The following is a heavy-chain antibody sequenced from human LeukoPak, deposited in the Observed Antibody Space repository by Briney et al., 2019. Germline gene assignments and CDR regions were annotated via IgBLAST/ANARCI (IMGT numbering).Heavy chain of an antibody. V-gene: IGHV3-74*01. CDR2: INGDGSTI. CDR3: ARDRGPAVMDY. Sequence: GGSLRLSCAASGFTFSSNWMHWVRQAPGKGLVWVSRINGDGSTINYADSVKGRFTISRDNAKNTLYLQVNSLRAEDTAVYYCARDRGPAVMDYWGQGTLVTVSS. D-gene: IGHD2-2*03. J-gene: IGHJ4*02. CDR1: GFTFSSNW.